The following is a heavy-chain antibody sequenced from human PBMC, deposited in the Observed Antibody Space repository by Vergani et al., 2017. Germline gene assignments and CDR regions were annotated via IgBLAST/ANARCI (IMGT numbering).Heavy chain of an antibody. CDR1: GDSVISTDYH. CDR3: ASKRGACRAAYCHSYDF. CDR2: MDYSGST. Sequence: QVQLQESGPGLVKPSETLSLTCTVSGDSVISTDYHWGWIRQPPGKGLEWIGSMDYSGSTSYNPSLESRISISFETPKNQFSLSLTSGTAADTAVYYCASKRGACRAAYCHSYDFSGPGALVGVSS. D-gene: IGHD2-15*01. V-gene: IGHV4-39*01. J-gene: IGHJ4*02.